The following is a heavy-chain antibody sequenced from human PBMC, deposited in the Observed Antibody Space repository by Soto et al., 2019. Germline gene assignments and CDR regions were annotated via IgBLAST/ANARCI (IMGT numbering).Heavy chain of an antibody. V-gene: IGHV4-4*02. CDR1: GFSISSSNW. CDR2: IYHSGST. Sequence: XETLSLTCAVSGFSISSSNWWSWVRQPPVKGREWIGEIYHSGSTNYNPSLKSRVTISVDKSKNQFSLKLSSVTAADTAVHYCARLLLGYCSSTSCYDYYYYGMDVWGQGTTVTVSS. J-gene: IGHJ6*02. CDR3: ARLLLGYCSSTSCYDYYYYGMDV. D-gene: IGHD2-2*01.